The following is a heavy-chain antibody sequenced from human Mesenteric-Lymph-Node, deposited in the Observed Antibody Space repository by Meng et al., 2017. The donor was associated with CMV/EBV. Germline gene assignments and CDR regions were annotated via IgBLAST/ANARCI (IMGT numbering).Heavy chain of an antibody. J-gene: IGHJ4*02. D-gene: IGHD3-22*01. CDR3: ARPGYYDSSGYAPFDY. Sequence: GESLKISCAASGFTFSSYSMNWVRQAPGKGLEWVSSISSSSRYIYYADSVQGRFTISRDNADNSVYLQMNSLRVEDTAVYYCARPGYYDSSGYAPFDYWGQGTLVTVSS. V-gene: IGHV3-21*06. CDR2: ISSSSRYI. CDR1: GFTFSSYS.